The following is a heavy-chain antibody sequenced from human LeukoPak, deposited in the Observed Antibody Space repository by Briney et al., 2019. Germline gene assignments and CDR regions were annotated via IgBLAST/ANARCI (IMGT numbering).Heavy chain of an antibody. CDR3: AKGRDRFMAGIAVD. V-gene: IGHV3-53*01. Sequence: GGSLRLSCAVSGFTVSGNYMSWVRQAPGKGLEWVSLIYSGGTTYYADSVKGRFTISRDNSKNTLYLQMNSLRAEDTAVYYCAKGRDRFMAGIAVDWGQGTLVTVSS. D-gene: IGHD6-19*01. J-gene: IGHJ4*02. CDR1: GFTVSGNY. CDR2: IYSGGTT.